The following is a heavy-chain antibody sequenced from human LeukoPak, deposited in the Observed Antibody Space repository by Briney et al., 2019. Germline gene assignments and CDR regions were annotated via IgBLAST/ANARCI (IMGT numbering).Heavy chain of an antibody. Sequence: GGSLRLSCAASGFTFSSYGMHWVRQAPGKGLEWVAVISYDGSNKYYADSVKGRFTISRDNSENTLYLQMNSLRAEDTAVYYCAKSYDFWSGYYTDYYYYGMDVWGQGTTVTVSS. D-gene: IGHD3-3*01. CDR3: AKSYDFWSGYYTDYYYYGMDV. V-gene: IGHV3-30*18. CDR1: GFTFSSYG. CDR2: ISYDGSNK. J-gene: IGHJ6*02.